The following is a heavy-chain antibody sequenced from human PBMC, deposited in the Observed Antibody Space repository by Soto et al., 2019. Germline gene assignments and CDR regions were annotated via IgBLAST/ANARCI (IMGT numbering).Heavy chain of an antibody. CDR1: GFTFSDYY. CDR3: ARTLIAVAGVYFDY. D-gene: IGHD6-19*01. Sequence: GGFLRLSCAASGFTFSDYYMSWIRQAPGKGLEWVSYISSSSSYTNYAVSVKGRFTISRDSAKNSLYLQMNSLRAEDTGVYYCARTLIAVAGVYFDYWGQGTLVTVSS. V-gene: IGHV3-11*03. CDR2: ISSSSSYT. J-gene: IGHJ4*02.